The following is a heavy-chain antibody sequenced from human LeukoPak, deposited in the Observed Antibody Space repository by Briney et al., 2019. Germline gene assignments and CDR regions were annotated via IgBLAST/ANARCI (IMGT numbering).Heavy chain of an antibody. V-gene: IGHV4-4*07. Sequence: SETLSLTCTVSGDFITAYYWSWIRQPPGKGLEWIGRIYTSGTITYNPSLKSRVTMSVDTSKNQFSLKLSSVTAADTAVYYCARDSGTTGEVKFDPWGQGTLVTVSS. CDR3: ARDSGTTGEVKFDP. J-gene: IGHJ5*02. CDR1: GDFITAYY. D-gene: IGHD3-10*01. CDR2: IYTSGTI.